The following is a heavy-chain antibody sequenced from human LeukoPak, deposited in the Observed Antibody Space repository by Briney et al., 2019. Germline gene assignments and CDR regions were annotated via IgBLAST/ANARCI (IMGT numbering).Heavy chain of an antibody. CDR3: AKDGGLWVSAHWGDS. Sequence: GGSLRLSCAASGLTFSNYAMTWVRQAPGKGLEWVSAISTNGDRTYYADSVKGRFTVSRDNFKNTLYLQMNSLRAEDTAVYYCAKDGGLWVSAHWGDSWGRGTLVTVSS. D-gene: IGHD7-27*01. V-gene: IGHV3-23*01. CDR2: ISTNGDRT. CDR1: GLTFSNYA. J-gene: IGHJ4*02.